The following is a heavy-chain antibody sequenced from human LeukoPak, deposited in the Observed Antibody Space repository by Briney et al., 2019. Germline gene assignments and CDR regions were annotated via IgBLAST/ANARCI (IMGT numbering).Heavy chain of an antibody. CDR2: IKQDGSEK. CDR1: GGSISSGDYY. CDR3: ARAGSGYDSTSHYFYYMDV. J-gene: IGHJ6*03. D-gene: IGHD5-12*01. V-gene: IGHV3-7*01. Sequence: PSETLSLTCTVSGGSISSGDYYWSWVRQAPGKGLEWVANIKQDGSEKYYVESVKGRFTISRDNAKNSLYLQMNSLRAEDTAVYYCARAGSGYDSTSHYFYYMDVWGKGTTVTVSS.